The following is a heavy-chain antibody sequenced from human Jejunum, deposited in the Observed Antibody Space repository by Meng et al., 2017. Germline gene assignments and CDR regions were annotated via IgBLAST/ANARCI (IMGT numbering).Heavy chain of an antibody. CDR3: AKGTGYSYGSSDY. D-gene: IGHD5-18*01. J-gene: IGHJ4*02. V-gene: IGHV3-23*01. CDR1: GFSFSDYS. CDR2: LSGDGDNT. Sequence: GESLKISCAASGFSFSDYSLSWVRQAPGEGLEWVSSLSGDGDNTYYADSVKGRFTISRDNSKNTLFLQLNSLRAEDTAVYYCAKGTGYSYGSSDYWGQGTLVTVSS.